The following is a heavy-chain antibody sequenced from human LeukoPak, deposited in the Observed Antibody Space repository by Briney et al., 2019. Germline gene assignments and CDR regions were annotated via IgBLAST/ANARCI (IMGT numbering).Heavy chain of an antibody. J-gene: IGHJ3*02. V-gene: IGHV4-59*01. CDR2: IYYSGST. CDR1: GGSISSYY. CDR3: ARDRDYYDSSDAFDI. Sequence: PSETLSLTCTVSGGSISSYYWSWIRQPPGKGLEWIGYIYYSGSTNYNPSLKSRVTISVDTSKNQFSLKLSSVTAADTAVYYCARDRDYYDSSDAFDIWGQGTMVTVSS. D-gene: IGHD3-22*01.